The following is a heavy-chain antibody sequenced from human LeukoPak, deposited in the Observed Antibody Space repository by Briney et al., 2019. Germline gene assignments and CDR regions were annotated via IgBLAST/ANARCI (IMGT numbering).Heavy chain of an antibody. CDR3: TINRDPGAYGKFDP. CDR2: INSDGRST. D-gene: IGHD3-16*01. J-gene: IGHJ5*02. Sequence: PGGSLRLSCAVSGFSINNYWMHWVRRAPGKGLVWVSRINSDGRSTTYADSVKGRFTISRDNAKNTLYLQVNSLTVEDTAIYYCTINRDPGAYGKFDPWGQGTLVTVSS. V-gene: IGHV3-74*03. CDR1: GFSINNYW.